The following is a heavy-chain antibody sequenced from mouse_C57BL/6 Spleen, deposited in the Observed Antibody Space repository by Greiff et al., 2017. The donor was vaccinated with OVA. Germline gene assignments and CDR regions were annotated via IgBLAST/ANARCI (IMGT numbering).Heavy chain of an antibody. CDR1: GFTFSNYW. CDR3: TGGGLPTTAY. V-gene: IGHV6-3*01. Sequence: EVKVEESGGGLVQPGGSMKLSCVASGFTFSNYWMNWVRQSPEKGLEWVAQIRLKSDNYATHYAESVKGRFTISRDDSKSSVYLQMNNLRAEDTGIYYCTGGGLPTTAYWGQGTLVTVSA. J-gene: IGHJ3*01. CDR2: IRLKSDNYAT. D-gene: IGHD2-1*01.